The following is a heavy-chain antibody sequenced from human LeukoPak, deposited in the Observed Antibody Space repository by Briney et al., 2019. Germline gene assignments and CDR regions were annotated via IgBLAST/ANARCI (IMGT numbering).Heavy chain of an antibody. Sequence: SETLSLTCTVSGDSISSSSYYWGWIRQPPGKGLEWIGSIYYSGSTYYNPSLKSRVTISVDTPKNQFSLKLSSVTAADTAVYYCARAPRYSSSWYDGGGGNWFDPWGQGTLVTVSS. CDR2: IYYSGST. CDR1: GDSISSSSYY. D-gene: IGHD6-13*01. CDR3: ARAPRYSSSWYDGGGGNWFDP. J-gene: IGHJ5*02. V-gene: IGHV4-39*07.